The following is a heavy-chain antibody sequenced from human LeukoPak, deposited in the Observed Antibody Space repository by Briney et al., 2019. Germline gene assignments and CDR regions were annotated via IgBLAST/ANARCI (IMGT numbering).Heavy chain of an antibody. CDR3: ARGCSSTSCYFDP. V-gene: IGHV4-34*01. J-gene: IGHJ5*02. Sequence: PSETLSLTCAVYGGSFSGYYWSWIRQPPGKGLEWIGEINHSGSTNYNPSLKSRVTISVDTSKNQFSLKLSSVTAADTAVYYCARGCSSTSCYFDPWGQGTLVTVSS. CDR2: INHSGST. D-gene: IGHD2-2*01. CDR1: GGSFSGYY.